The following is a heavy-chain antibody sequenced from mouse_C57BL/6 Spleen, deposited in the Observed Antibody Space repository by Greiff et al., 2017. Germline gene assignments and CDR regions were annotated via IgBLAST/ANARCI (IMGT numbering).Heavy chain of an antibody. CDR1: GFTFSSYA. V-gene: IGHV5-4*01. CDR3: ARGRYYGEAMDY. CDR2: ISDGGSYT. Sequence: DVHLVESGGGLVKPGGSLKLSCAASGFTFSSYAMSWVRQTPEKRLEWVATISDGGSYTYYPDNVKGRFTISRDNAKNNLYLQMSHLKSEDTAMYYCARGRYYGEAMDYWGQGTSVTVSS. J-gene: IGHJ4*01. D-gene: IGHD1-1*01.